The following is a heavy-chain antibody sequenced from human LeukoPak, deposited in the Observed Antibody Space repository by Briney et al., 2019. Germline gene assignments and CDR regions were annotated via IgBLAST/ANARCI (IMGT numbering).Heavy chain of an antibody. V-gene: IGHV3-30*02. D-gene: IGHD3-9*01. J-gene: IGHJ3*02. CDR2: IRYDGSNK. CDR1: GFTFNSHW. Sequence: GGSLRLSCAASGFTFNSHWVHWVRQAPGKGLEWVAFIRYDGSNKYYTDSVKGRFTISRDNAKNSLYLQMNSLRAEDTAVYYCARALPGAYDILTGYSVGAFDIWGQGTMVTVSS. CDR3: ARALPGAYDILTGYSVGAFDI.